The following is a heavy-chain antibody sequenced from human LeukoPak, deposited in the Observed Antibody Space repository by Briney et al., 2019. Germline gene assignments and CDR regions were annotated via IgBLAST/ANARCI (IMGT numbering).Heavy chain of an antibody. V-gene: IGHV4-59*01. CDR3: ARTTEGGYTYDYFYYYYMDV. CDR2: IYYSGST. D-gene: IGHD5-18*01. J-gene: IGHJ6*03. CDR1: GGSINSYY. Sequence: PSETLSLTFAVSGGSINSYYWSWIRQSPGKGLEWIGYIYYSGSTNYNPSLKSRVTMSVDMSKNQFSLKLRSVTATDTAVYYCARTTEGGYTYDYFYYYYMDVWGKGTTVTISS.